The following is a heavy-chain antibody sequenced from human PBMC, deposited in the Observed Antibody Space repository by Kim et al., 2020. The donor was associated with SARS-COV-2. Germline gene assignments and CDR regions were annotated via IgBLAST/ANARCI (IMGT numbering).Heavy chain of an antibody. J-gene: IGHJ6*02. CDR1: GFTFSSYW. V-gene: IGHV3-74*01. Sequence: GGSLRLSCAASGFTFSSYWMHWVRQAPGKGLVWVSRINSDGSRTSYADSVKGRFTISRDNAKNTLYLQMNSLRAEDTAVYYCASGGCSGGSCYSPGYYYGMDVWGQGTTVTVSS. CDR2: INSDGSRT. D-gene: IGHD2-15*01. CDR3: ASGGCSGGSCYSPGYYYGMDV.